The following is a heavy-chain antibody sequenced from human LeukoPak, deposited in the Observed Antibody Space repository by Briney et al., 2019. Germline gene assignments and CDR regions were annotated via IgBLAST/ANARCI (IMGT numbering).Heavy chain of an antibody. CDR2: IYHSGST. CDR1: GFTFTSYW. V-gene: IGHV4-4*02. J-gene: IGHJ2*01. CDR3: ARVDGYFPPRFDL. D-gene: IGHD3-22*01. Sequence: GSLRLSCAASGFTFTSYWMSWVRQAPGKGLEWIGEIYHSGSTNYNPSLKSRVTISVDKSKNQFSLKLSSATAADTAVYYCARVDGYFPPRFDLWGRGTLVTVSS.